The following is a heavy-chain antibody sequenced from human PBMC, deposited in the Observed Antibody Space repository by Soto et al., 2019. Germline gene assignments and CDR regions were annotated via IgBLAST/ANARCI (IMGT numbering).Heavy chain of an antibody. Sequence: QVQLVESGGGVVQPGRSLRLSCAASGFTFSSYAMHWVRQAPGKGLEWVAVISYDGSNKYYADSVKGRFTISRDNSKNPLYLQMNGLRAEDTAVNYWARALSGSGYYTPAEYFQHWGQGTLVTVS. CDR2: ISYDGSNK. CDR1: GFTFSSYA. CDR3: ARALSGSGYYTPAEYFQH. D-gene: IGHD3-3*01. J-gene: IGHJ1*01. V-gene: IGHV3-30-3*01.